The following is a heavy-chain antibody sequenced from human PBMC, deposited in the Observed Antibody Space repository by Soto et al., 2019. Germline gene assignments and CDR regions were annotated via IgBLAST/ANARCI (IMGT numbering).Heavy chain of an antibody. Sequence: QVQLQESGPGLVKPSETLSLTCTVSGGSISSYYWSWIRQPAGKGLEWIGRIYTSGSTNYHPSLKSRVTISVDTSKNQFSLKLSSVTAADTAVYYCARGRKGAATPCSLDYWGQGTLVTVSS. J-gene: IGHJ4*02. V-gene: IGHV4-4*07. CDR2: IYTSGST. CDR3: ARGRKGAATPCSLDY. CDR1: GGSISSYY. D-gene: IGHD2-15*01.